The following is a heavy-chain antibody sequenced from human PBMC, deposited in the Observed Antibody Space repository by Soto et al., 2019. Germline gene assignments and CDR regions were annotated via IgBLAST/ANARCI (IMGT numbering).Heavy chain of an antibody. CDR2: IWYDGSNK. Sequence: QVQLVESGGGVVQPGRSLRLSCAASGFTFSSYGMHWVRQAPGKGLEWVAVIWYDGSNKYYADSVKGRFTISRDNSKNTLYLQMNSLRAEDTAVYYCARPHTCSPYYGMDVWGQGTTVTVSS. V-gene: IGHV3-33*01. D-gene: IGHD2-21*01. J-gene: IGHJ6*02. CDR1: GFTFSSYG. CDR3: ARPHTCSPYYGMDV.